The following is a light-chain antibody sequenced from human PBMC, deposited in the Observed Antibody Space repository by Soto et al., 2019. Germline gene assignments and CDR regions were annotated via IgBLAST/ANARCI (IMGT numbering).Light chain of an antibody. CDR1: SSDVGGYNY. J-gene: IGLJ1*01. CDR3: SSYTSSSTYV. Sequence: QSALTQPASVSESPGQSITISCAGTSSDVGGYNYVSWFQQHPGKAPKLMIYAVSNRPSVVSNRFSGSKSGNTASLTISGLQAEDEADYYCSSYTSSSTYVFGTGTKLTVL. CDR2: AVS. V-gene: IGLV2-14*01.